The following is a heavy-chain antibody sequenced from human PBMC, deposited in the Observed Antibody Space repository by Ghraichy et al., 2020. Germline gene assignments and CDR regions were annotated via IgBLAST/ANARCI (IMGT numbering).Heavy chain of an antibody. CDR3: ARGRTGYCSSTSCYPRTRWGYFDY. CDR1: GGSFSGYY. J-gene: IGHJ4*02. Sequence: SETLSLTCAVYGGSFSGYYWSWIRQPPGKGLEWIGEINHSGSTNYNPSLKSRVTISVDTSKNQFSLKLSSVTAADTAVYYCARGRTGYCSSTSCYPRTRWGYFDYWGQGTLVTVSS. D-gene: IGHD2-2*01. CDR2: INHSGST. V-gene: IGHV4-34*01.